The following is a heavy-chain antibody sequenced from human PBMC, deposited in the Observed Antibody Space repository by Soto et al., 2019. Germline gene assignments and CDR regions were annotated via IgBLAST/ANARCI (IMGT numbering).Heavy chain of an antibody. CDR3: ARTRKGDDAFDI. Sequence: EVQLLESGGGLVQPGGSLRLSCAASGFTFSSYAMSWVRQAPGKGLEWVSAISGSGGSTYYADSVKGRFTISRDNSKNTLYLHMNSLRAEDTAVYYCARTRKGDDAFDIWGQGTMVTVSS. J-gene: IGHJ3*02. CDR2: ISGSGGST. CDR1: GFTFSSYA. V-gene: IGHV3-23*01.